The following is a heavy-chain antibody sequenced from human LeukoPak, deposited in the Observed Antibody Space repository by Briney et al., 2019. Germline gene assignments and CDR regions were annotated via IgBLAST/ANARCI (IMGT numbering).Heavy chain of an antibody. CDR1: GGSITSSTYY. Sequence: SETLSLTCTVSGGSITSSTYYWGWIRQPPGKGLEWIGSIYYSGSTYYNPSLKSRVTISVDTSKNQFSLKLSSVTAADTAVYYCARNRYYYGSGSYGVPNWFDPWGQGTLVTVSS. J-gene: IGHJ5*02. CDR3: ARNRYYYGSGSYGVPNWFDP. V-gene: IGHV4-39*01. CDR2: IYYSGST. D-gene: IGHD3-10*01.